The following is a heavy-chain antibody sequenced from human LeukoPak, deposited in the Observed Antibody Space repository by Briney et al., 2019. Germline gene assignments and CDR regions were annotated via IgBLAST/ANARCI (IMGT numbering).Heavy chain of an antibody. Sequence: GGSLRLSCAASGFTFSSYAMSWVRQAPGKGLEWVSAISGSGGSTYYADSVKGRFTISRDNSKNTLYLQMNSLRAEDTAVYYCAKGVTMIVVGRTDFDYWGQGTLVTVSS. CDR1: GFTFSSYA. CDR2: ISGSGGST. CDR3: AKGVTMIVVGRTDFDY. D-gene: IGHD3-22*01. J-gene: IGHJ4*02. V-gene: IGHV3-23*01.